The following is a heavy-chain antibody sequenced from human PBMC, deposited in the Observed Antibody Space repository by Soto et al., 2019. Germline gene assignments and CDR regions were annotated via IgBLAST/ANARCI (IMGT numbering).Heavy chain of an antibody. CDR3: ARDRGSSGWTYYYYGMDV. D-gene: IGHD6-19*01. V-gene: IGHV1-2*02. CDR2: INPNSGGT. J-gene: IGHJ6*02. CDR1: GYTFTGYY. Sequence: AASVKVSCKAFGYTFTGYYMHWVRQAPGQGLEWMGWINPNSGGTNYAQKFQGRVTMTRDTSISTAYMELSRLRSDDTAVYYCARDRGSSGWTYYYYGMDVWGQGTTVTVSS.